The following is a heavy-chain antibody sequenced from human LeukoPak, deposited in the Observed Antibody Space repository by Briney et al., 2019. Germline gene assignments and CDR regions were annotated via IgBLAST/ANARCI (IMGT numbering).Heavy chain of an antibody. D-gene: IGHD2-2*01. CDR3: ATSLIRNYYYYYYMDV. V-gene: IGHV1-2*02. CDR2: INPNNGGT. Sequence: GASVKVSCRASGYTFIGFYIHWVRQAPGQGLEWLGWINPNNGGTNYAQKLQGRVTMTTDTSTSTAYMELRSLRSDDTAVYYCATSLIRNYYYYYYMDVWGKGTTVTVSS. CDR1: GYTFIGFY. J-gene: IGHJ6*03.